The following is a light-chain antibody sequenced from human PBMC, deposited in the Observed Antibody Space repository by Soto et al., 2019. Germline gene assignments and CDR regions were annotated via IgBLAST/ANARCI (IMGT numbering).Light chain of an antibody. CDR3: AASDDSLRAVV. CDR2: RNH. V-gene: IGLV1-44*01. J-gene: IGLJ2*01. Sequence: QSVLTQSPSASATPGQRVTISCSGGRSNIGTYTVNWYQQLPGTAPTLLIFRNHQRPSGVPDRFSGSKSGTSASLAISGPQSEDEADYYCAASDDSLRAVVFGGGTKLIVL. CDR1: RSNIGTYT.